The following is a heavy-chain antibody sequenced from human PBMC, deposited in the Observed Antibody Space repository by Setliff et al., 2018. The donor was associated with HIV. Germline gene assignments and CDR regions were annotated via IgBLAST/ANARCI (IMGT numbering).Heavy chain of an antibody. V-gene: IGHV4-30-2*01. CDR1: GGSMNSGGYS. CDR2: IYHSGSA. Sequence: PSETLSLTCAVSGGSMNSGGYSWSWIRQPPGKGLEWIGYIYHSGSAIYNPSLNSRVIISADRSKNQFSLRVTSVTAADTAVYFCARDRHSSGLGSYGPWGPGILVTVSS. CDR3: ARDRHSSGLGSYGP. J-gene: IGHJ5*02. D-gene: IGHD3-10*01.